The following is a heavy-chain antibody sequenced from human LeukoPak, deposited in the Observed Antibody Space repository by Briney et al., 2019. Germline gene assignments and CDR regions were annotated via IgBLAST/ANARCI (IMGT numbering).Heavy chain of an antibody. CDR3: ARWGTGTTDYFDY. D-gene: IGHD1-7*01. J-gene: IGHJ4*02. V-gene: IGHV4-59*01. Sequence: PSETLSLTCAVYGGSFSGYYWSWIRQPPGKGLEWIGYIYYSGSTNYNPSLKSRVTISVDTSKNQFSLKLSSVTAADTAVYYCARWGTGTTDYFDYWGQGTLVTVSS. CDR1: GGSFSGYY. CDR2: IYYSGST.